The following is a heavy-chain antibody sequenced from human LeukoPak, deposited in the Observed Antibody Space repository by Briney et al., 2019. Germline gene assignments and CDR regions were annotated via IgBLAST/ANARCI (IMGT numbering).Heavy chain of an antibody. CDR1: GGSISSSNW. Sequence: SETLSLTCAVSGGSISSSNWWSWVRQPPGKGLEWIGEIYHSGSTNYNPSLKSRVTISVDKSKNQFSLKLSSVTAADTAVYYCARGTYSNYAYWYFDLWGRGTLVTVSS. D-gene: IGHD4-11*01. CDR3: ARGTYSNYAYWYFDL. V-gene: IGHV4-4*02. J-gene: IGHJ2*01. CDR2: IYHSGST.